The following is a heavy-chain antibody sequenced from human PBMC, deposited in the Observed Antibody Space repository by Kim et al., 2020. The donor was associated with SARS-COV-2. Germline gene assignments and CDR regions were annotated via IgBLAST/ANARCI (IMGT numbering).Heavy chain of an antibody. CDR2: INAGSGNT. J-gene: IGHJ4*02. D-gene: IGHD2-2*01. CDR3: ARGLGCSSSNCFLY. Sequence: ASVKVSCKASGYTFTNYAIHWVRQAPGQRLEWMGWINAGSGNTKYSQNFQGRVTITRDTSASTAYMELGSLRYEDTAIYYCARGLGCSSSNCFLYWGQGTLVTVSS. CDR1: GYTFTNYA. V-gene: IGHV1-3*01.